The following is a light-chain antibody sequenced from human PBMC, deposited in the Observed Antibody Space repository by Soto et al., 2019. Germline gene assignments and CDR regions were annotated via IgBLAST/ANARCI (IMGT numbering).Light chain of an antibody. CDR3: QQYDNWPPWT. CDR1: QSVRSN. CDR2: AAS. V-gene: IGKV3-15*01. J-gene: IGKJ1*01. Sequence: EIVLTQSPATLSLSPGERATLSCRASQSVRSNLAWYQQKPGQAPRLLIYAASARATNIPARFSGSGSGTEFTLTISSLQSEDFAVYYCQQYDNWPPWTFGQGTKVGI.